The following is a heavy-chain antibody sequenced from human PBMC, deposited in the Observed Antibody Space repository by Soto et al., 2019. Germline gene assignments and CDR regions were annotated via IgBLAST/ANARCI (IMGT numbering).Heavy chain of an antibody. CDR3: AREKRRGYCYCYVHWFYP. V-gene: IGHV1-18*04. J-gene: IGHJ5*02. CDR2: ISAYNGNT. D-gene: IGHD5-18*01. Sequence: QVQLVQSGAEVKKPGASVKVSCKASGYTFTSYGISWVRQAPGQGLAWMGWISAYNGNTNYSQKLQGRVTITTDTYTSTAYMEQRSLRSDDTAVYDCAREKRRGYCYCYVHWFYPWGQGNLVTVFS. CDR1: GYTFTSYG.